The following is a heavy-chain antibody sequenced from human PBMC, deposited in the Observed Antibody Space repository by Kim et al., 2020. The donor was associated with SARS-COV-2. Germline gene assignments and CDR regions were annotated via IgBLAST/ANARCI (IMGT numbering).Heavy chain of an antibody. V-gene: IGHV4-39*01. J-gene: IGHJ5*02. Sequence: TYHPPALNSRFTLSVDQSNNQFSRKLSSVTAADTAVYYCARPRGNGWFDPWGQGTLVTVSS. CDR3: ARPRGNGWFDP. D-gene: IGHD2-8*01. CDR2: T.